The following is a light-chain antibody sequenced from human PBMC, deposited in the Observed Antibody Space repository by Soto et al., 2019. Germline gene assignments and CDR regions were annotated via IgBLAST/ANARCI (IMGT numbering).Light chain of an antibody. CDR2: DAS. V-gene: IGKV1-5*01. CDR3: QQYNSYSRT. CDR1: QDIFNY. J-gene: IGKJ1*01. Sequence: EIQMTQSPSSVSASVGDRVTITCRASQDIFNYLAWYQQKPGKAPKLLIYDASSLESGVPSRFSGGGSGTEFTLTISSLQPDDFATYYCQQYNSYSRTFGQGTKVDIK.